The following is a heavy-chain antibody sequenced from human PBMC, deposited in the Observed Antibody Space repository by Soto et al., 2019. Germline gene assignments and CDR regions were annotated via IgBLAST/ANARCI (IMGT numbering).Heavy chain of an antibody. CDR2: ISDYNGNT. D-gene: IGHD3-3*01. CDR3: ARGDMVYDFWSGYPRGPYYFDY. V-gene: IGHV1-18*04. Sequence: ASVKVSCKASGYTFTSYGISWVGQAPGQGLEWMGWISDYNGNTNYAQKLQGRVTMTTDTSTSTAYMELRSLRSDDTAVYYCARGDMVYDFWSGYPRGPYYFDYWGQGTLVTVSS. CDR1: GYTFTSYG. J-gene: IGHJ4*02.